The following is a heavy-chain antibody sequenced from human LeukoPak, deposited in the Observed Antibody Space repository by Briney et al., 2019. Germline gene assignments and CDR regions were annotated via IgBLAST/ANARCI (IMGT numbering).Heavy chain of an antibody. CDR3: ARSGSYIGYVDY. CDR1: GDSLSTYY. V-gene: IGHV4-59*01. J-gene: IGHJ4*02. D-gene: IGHD3-10*01. Sequence: SETLSLTCIVSGDSLSTYYWSWIRQPPGKGLEWIGYISYTGSTKYKPSLKSRVTISIDTSKNQFSLKLSSVTAADTAVYYCARSGSYIGYVDYWGQGTLVTVSS. CDR2: ISYTGST.